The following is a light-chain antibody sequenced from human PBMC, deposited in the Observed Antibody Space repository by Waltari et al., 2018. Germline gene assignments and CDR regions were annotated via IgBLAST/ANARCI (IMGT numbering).Light chain of an antibody. CDR3: QQSYSNPPWT. Sequence: DIQMTQSPSSLSASVGDRVTITCRASQGISNSLAWYQQEPGTAPKLLLYAASRLESGVPSRFSGSGSGTDYTLTISSLQPEDFATYYCQQSYSNPPWTFGQGTKVEIK. CDR1: QGISNS. CDR2: AAS. J-gene: IGKJ1*01. V-gene: IGKV1-NL1*01.